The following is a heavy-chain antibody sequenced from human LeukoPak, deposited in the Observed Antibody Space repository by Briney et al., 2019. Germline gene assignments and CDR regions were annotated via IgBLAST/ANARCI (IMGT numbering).Heavy chain of an antibody. J-gene: IGHJ6*02. CDR3: ANRNLLRLPPGGMDV. Sequence: QAGGSLRLSCAASGFTFSSYAMSWVRQAPGKGLEWVSAISGSGGSTYYADSVKGRFTISKDNSKNTLYLQMNSLRAEDTAVYYCANRNLLRLPPGGMDVWGQGTTVTVSS. D-gene: IGHD1-14*01. V-gene: IGHV3-23*01. CDR1: GFTFSSYA. CDR2: ISGSGGST.